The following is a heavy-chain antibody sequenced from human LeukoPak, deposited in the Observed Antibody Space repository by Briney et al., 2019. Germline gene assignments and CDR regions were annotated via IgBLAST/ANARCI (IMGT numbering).Heavy chain of an antibody. V-gene: IGHV4-4*02. CDR3: ARDEIAAAGNWDYYYYYGMDV. J-gene: IGHJ6*02. Sequence: GSLRLSCAASGFTFSSYAMSWVRQAPGKGLEWIGEIYHSGSTNYNPSLKSRVTISVDKSKNQFSLKLSSVTAADTAVYYCARDEIAAAGNWDYYYYYGMDVWGQGTTVTVSS. CDR1: GFTFSSYAM. CDR2: IYHSGST. D-gene: IGHD6-13*01.